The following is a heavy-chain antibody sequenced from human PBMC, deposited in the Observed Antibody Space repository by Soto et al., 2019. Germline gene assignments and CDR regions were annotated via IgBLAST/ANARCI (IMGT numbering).Heavy chain of an antibody. V-gene: IGHV4-4*02. CDR2: IYHSGST. J-gene: IGHJ4*02. CDR3: ARVDGDYGEPI. CDR1: GGSVSSSNW. D-gene: IGHD4-17*01. Sequence: QVQLQESGPGLVKPSGTLSLICVVSGGSVSSSNWWTWVRQPPGKGLEWIGEIYHSGSTNYNPSLKSRVTMSVDKSKNQFSLQLSSVTAADTAVYYCARVDGDYGEPIWGQGTQVTVSS.